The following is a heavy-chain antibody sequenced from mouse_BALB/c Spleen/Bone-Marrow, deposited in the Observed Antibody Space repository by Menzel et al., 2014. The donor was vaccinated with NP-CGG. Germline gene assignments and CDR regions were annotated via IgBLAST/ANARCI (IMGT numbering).Heavy chain of an antibody. Sequence: VQLQQSGAELVKPGASVKLSCKASGHSFTNYYMYWVKQWPGQGLEWIGEINPSNGGTNFNEKFKSKATLTVDKSSSTAFMHLSSLTSVDSTRYYCTRSNYAYWSFDGWGAGTSVTVSA. V-gene: IGHV1S81*02. CDR3: TRSNYAYWSFDG. CDR1: GHSFTNYY. J-gene: IGHJ1*01. D-gene: IGHD1-1*01. CDR2: INPSNGGT.